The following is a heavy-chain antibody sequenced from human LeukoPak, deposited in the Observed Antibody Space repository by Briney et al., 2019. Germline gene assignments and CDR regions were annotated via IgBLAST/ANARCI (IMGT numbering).Heavy chain of an antibody. CDR3: ARDYDYVWGSFDY. D-gene: IGHD3-16*01. V-gene: IGHV3-30-3*01. CDR1: GFTFSSYA. CDR2: ISYDGSNK. J-gene: IGHJ4*02. Sequence: GGSLRLSCAASGFTFSSYAMHWVRQAPGKGLEWVAVISYDGSNKYYADSVKGRFTISRVNSKNTLYLQMNSLRAEDTAVYYCARDYDYVWGSFDYWGQGTLVTVSS.